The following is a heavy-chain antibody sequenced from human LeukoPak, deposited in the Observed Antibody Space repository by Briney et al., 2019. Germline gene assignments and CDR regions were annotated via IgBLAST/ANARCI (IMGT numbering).Heavy chain of an antibody. CDR3: ARDAPDIVVVPAARLTAFDI. CDR1: GGTFSSYA. V-gene: IGHV1-69*05. CDR2: IIPIFGTA. J-gene: IGHJ3*02. D-gene: IGHD2-2*01. Sequence: SVKVSCKASGGTFSSYAISWVRQAPGQGLEWMGRIIPIFGTANYAQKLQGRVTMTTDTSTSTAYMELRSLRSDDTAVYYCARDAPDIVVVPAARLTAFDIWGQGTMVTVSS.